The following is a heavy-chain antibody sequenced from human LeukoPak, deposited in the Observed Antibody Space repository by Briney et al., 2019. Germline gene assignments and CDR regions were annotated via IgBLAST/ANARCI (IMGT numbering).Heavy chain of an antibody. V-gene: IGHV2-5*01. CDR3: AHRLGYYDILTGYPTLYFDY. Sequence: SGPTLVNPTQTLTLTCTFSGFSLSTSGVGVGWIRQPPGKALEWLALIYWNDDKRCSPSLKSRLTITKDTSKNQVVPTMTNMDPVDTATYYCAHRLGYYDILTGYPTLYFDYWGQGTLVTVSS. CDR2: IYWNDDK. J-gene: IGHJ4*02. D-gene: IGHD3-9*01. CDR1: GFSLSTSGVG.